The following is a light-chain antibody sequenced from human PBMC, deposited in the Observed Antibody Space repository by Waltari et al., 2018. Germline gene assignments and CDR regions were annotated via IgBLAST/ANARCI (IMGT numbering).Light chain of an antibody. J-gene: IGKJ4*01. CDR1: QSVSSSY. CDR3: QQYGSSPGLT. Sequence: EIVLTQSPGTLSLSPGERATLSCRASQSVSSSYLAWYQQKPGQAPRLLIYGASSRATGIPDRFSGSGSVTDFTLTISRLEPEDFAVYYCQQYGSSPGLTFGGGTKVEIK. V-gene: IGKV3-20*01. CDR2: GAS.